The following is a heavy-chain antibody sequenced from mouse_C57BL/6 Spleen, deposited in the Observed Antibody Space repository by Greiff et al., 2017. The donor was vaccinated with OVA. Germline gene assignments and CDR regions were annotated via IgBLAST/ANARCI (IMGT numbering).Heavy chain of an antibody. Sequence: QVQLQQPGAELVMPGASVKLSCKASGYTFTSYWMHWVKQRPGQGLEWIGEIDPSDSYTNYNQKFKGKSTLTVDKSSSTAYMQLSSLTSEDSAVYYCARSLGRSYFDYWGQGTTLTVSS. CDR3: ARSLGRSYFDY. J-gene: IGHJ2*01. CDR1: GYTFTSYW. CDR2: IDPSDSYT. D-gene: IGHD4-1*01. V-gene: IGHV1-69*01.